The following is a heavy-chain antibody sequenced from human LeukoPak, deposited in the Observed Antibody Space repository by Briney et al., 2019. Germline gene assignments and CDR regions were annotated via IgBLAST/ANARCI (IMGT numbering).Heavy chain of an antibody. D-gene: IGHD5-18*01. CDR2: INHSGST. J-gene: IGHJ4*02. V-gene: IGHV4-34*01. CDR1: GGSFSGYY. Sequence: PSETLSLTCAVYGGSFSGYYWSWIRQPPGKGLEWIGEINHSGSTNYNPSLKRRVTISVDTSKNQFSLKLSSVTAADTAVYYCARDRNDTAMAKYTDYWGQGTLVTVSS. CDR3: ARDRNDTAMAKYTDY.